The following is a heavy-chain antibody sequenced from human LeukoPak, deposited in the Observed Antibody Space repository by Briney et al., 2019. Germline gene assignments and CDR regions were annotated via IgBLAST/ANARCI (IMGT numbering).Heavy chain of an antibody. D-gene: IGHD3-9*01. J-gene: IGHJ4*02. CDR1: GFTFSSYG. CDR3: ARGVGGDILTGYYPFDY. V-gene: IGHV3-13*01. Sequence: GGSLRLSCAASGFTFSSYGMHWVRQATGKGLEWVSAIGTAGDTYYPGSVKGRFTISRENAKNSLYLQMNSLRAGDTAVYYCARGVGGDILTGYYPFDYWGQGTLVTVSS. CDR2: IGTAGDT.